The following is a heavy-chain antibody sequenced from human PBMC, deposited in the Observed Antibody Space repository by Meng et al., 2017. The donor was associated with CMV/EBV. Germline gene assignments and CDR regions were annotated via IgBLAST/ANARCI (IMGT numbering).Heavy chain of an antibody. Sequence: GESLKVSCAASGFTFSSYSMNWVRQAPGKGLEWVSYISSSSTIYHADSVKGRFTISRDNDKNSLYLQMNSLRAEDTAVYYCARDPPVLRFLEWPTGGMDVWGQGTTVTVSS. V-gene: IGHV3-48*04. D-gene: IGHD3-3*01. CDR2: ISSSSTI. CDR1: GFTFSSYS. CDR3: ARDPPVLRFLEWPTGGMDV. J-gene: IGHJ6*02.